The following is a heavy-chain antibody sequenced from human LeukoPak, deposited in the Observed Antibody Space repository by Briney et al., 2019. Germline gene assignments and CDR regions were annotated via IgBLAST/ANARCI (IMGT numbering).Heavy chain of an antibody. J-gene: IGHJ6*02. D-gene: IGHD6-13*01. CDR1: AGSIWSYH. CDR2: RHYTGNS. Sequence: SETLSLTCTVSAGSIWSYHWNWIRQPPGKGLEWIGYRHYTGNSNYNPSLKSRATMSVDTSKSQIFLKLTSVTAADTAVYYCARWDDSSRSFENWGQGTTVTVSS. V-gene: IGHV4-59*08. CDR3: ARWDDSSRSFEN.